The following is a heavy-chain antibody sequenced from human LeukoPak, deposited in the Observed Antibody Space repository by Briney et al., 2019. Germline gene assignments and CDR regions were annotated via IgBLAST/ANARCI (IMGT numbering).Heavy chain of an antibody. V-gene: IGHV4-30-2*01. J-gene: IGHJ2*01. Sequence: SETLSLTCAVSGGSISSGGYSWSWIRQPPGKGLEWIGYIYHSGSTYYNPSLKSRVTISVDTSKNQFSLKLSSVTAADTAVYYCARRGVRGSGSYSTGHWYFDLWGRGTPVTVSS. D-gene: IGHD3-10*01. CDR3: ARRGVRGSGSYSTGHWYFDL. CDR2: IYHSGST. CDR1: GGSISSGGYS.